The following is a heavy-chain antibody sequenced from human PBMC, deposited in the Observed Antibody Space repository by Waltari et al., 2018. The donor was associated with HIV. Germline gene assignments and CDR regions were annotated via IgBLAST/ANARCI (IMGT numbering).Heavy chain of an antibody. CDR2: ISYDGSNK. CDR1: GFTFSSYA. Sequence: QVQLVESGGGVVQPGRSLRLSCAASGFTFSSYAMHWVRQAPGKGLEWVAVISYDGSNKYYADSVKGRFTISRDNSKNTLYLQMNSLRAEDTAVYYCPLIDSSGIGYWGQGTLVTVSS. CDR3: PLIDSSGIGY. D-gene: IGHD3-22*01. J-gene: IGHJ4*02. V-gene: IGHV3-30*04.